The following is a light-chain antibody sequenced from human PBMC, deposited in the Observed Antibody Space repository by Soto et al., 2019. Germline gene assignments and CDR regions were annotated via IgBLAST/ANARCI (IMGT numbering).Light chain of an antibody. CDR1: QSVDSSF. Sequence: EIVLTQSPGSLSLSPGERGTLSCRASQSVDSSFFVWYQQKPDQAPRLLIYGASNRATGIPDRFSGSGSGTDFTLTISRLEPEDFAVYYCQQYVSSVTFGQGTKVEIK. V-gene: IGKV3-20*01. J-gene: IGKJ1*01. CDR2: GAS. CDR3: QQYVSSVT.